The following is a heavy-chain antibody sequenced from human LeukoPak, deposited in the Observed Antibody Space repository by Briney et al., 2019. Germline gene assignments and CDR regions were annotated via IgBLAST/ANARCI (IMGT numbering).Heavy chain of an antibody. CDR2: ISSSSAYI. V-gene: IGHV3-21*01. D-gene: IGHD3-22*01. CDR3: ARSYYDSSGYSTFDY. CDR1: EFTFSTYS. J-gene: IGHJ4*02. Sequence: PGGSLRLSCAASEFTFSTYSMSWVRQAPGKGLEWVSSISSSSAYIYYADSVKGRFTISRDNAKNSLYLQMNSLRAEDTAVYYCARSYYDSSGYSTFDYWGQGTLVTVSS.